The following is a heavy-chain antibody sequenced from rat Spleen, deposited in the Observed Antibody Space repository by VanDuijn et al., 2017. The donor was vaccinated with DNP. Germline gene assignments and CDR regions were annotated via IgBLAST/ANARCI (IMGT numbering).Heavy chain of an antibody. D-gene: IGHD1-11*01. Sequence: EVKLVESGGGLVQPGRSLKLSCVASGFTFSDYNMAWVRQAPGKGLEWIGEINQDSSKINYPPSLKDKFTISRDNAQNTLYLQMNSLRSEDTATYYCARGGRSYFDYWGHGVMVTVSS. CDR2: INQDSSKI. V-gene: IGHV4-2*01. CDR3: ARGGRSYFDY. CDR1: GFTFSDYN. J-gene: IGHJ2*01.